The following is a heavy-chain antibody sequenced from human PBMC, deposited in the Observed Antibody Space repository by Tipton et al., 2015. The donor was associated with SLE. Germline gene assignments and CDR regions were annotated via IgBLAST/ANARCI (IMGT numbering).Heavy chain of an antibody. CDR2: IYHTATT. Sequence: TLSLTCTVSGFSISSSSYTWGWIRQPPGKGLEWIGAIYHTATTYYNPSLKSRVTMSVDTSKNELSLKLTSVTAADTAVYFCSRLARYDPGGYYTIGLDPWGQGTRVTVSS. CDR3: SRLARYDPGGYYTIGLDP. CDR1: GFSISSSSYT. V-gene: IGHV4-39*01. D-gene: IGHD3-22*01. J-gene: IGHJ5*02.